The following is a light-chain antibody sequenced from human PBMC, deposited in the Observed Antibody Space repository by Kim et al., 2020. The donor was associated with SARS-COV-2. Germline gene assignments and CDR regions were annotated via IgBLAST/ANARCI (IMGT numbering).Light chain of an antibody. CDR2: DTS. Sequence: PGERATLPCRASQSVTGRVSWYQQRPGQAPRLLIYDTSNRATGIPARFSGSGSGTDFTLTISSLEPEDSAVYYCQQRRSWPLTFGGGTKVDI. V-gene: IGKV3-11*01. CDR3: QQRRSWPLT. J-gene: IGKJ4*01. CDR1: QSVTGR.